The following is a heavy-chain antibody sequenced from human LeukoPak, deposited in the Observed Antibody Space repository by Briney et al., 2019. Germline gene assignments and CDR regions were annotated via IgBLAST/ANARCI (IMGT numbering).Heavy chain of an antibody. CDR2: TIPLFGTA. J-gene: IGHJ3*02. Sequence: SVKVSCKASGGTFGTYGLSWVRQAPGQGLEWMGGTIPLFGTANYAPDFQGRVRMTADKVLNVAYLELTRVRSEDTAVYYCERGEDSSRRWVKYVFDIWGLGTMVIVSS. D-gene: IGHD6-13*01. CDR3: ERGEDSSRRWVKYVFDI. CDR1: GGTFGTYG. V-gene: IGHV1-69*06.